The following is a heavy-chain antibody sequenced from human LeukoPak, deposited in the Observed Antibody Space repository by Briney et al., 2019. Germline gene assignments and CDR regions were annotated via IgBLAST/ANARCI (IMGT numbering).Heavy chain of an antibody. Sequence: SETPSLTCAIYGGSFSGSYWSWIRQPPGKGLEWIGEINHSGSTNYNPSLESRVTISEDTSKNQISLKLRSVTAADTAVYYCARGPPRDYSSSGFYYNYWGQGTLVTVSS. J-gene: IGHJ4*02. CDR1: GGSFSGSY. D-gene: IGHD3-22*01. CDR2: INHSGST. V-gene: IGHV4-34*01. CDR3: ARGPPRDYSSSGFYYNY.